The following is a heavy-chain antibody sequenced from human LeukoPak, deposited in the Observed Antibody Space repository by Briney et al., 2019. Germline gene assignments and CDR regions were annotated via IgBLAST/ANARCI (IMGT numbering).Heavy chain of an antibody. CDR1: GYTFTSYD. CDR3: GRKGPLGEKFDY. Sequence: ASVKVSCKASGYTFTSYDINWVRQATGQGLEWMGWMNPNSGNTGYAQKFQGRVTITRNTSISTAYMELSSLRSEDTAVYYCGRKGPLGEKFDYGAKGPLVPVSS. D-gene: IGHD3-16*01. CDR2: MNPNSGNT. J-gene: IGHJ4*02. V-gene: IGHV1-8*03.